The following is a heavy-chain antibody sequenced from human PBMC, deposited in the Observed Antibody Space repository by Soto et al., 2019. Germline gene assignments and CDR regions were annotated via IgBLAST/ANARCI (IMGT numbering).Heavy chain of an antibody. J-gene: IGHJ4*02. CDR1: GGSIGSYY. Sequence: QVQLQESGPGLVKPSETLSLTCTVSGGSIGSYYWSWIRQPAGKGLEWIGRIYTSGSTNYNPSLKSRVTMSVDTSKNQFSLKLSSVTAADTAVYYCARDRIRYCSGGSCYEGIDYWGQGTLVTVSS. V-gene: IGHV4-4*07. CDR2: IYTSGST. D-gene: IGHD2-15*01. CDR3: ARDRIRYCSGGSCYEGIDY.